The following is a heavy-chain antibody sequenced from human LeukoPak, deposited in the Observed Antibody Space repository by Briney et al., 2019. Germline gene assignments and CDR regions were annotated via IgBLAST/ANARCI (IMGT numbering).Heavy chain of an antibody. J-gene: IGHJ6*03. V-gene: IGHV4-34*01. Sequence: SETLSLTCAVYGGSFSGYYWSWIRQPPGKGLEWIGEINHSGSTNYNPSLKSRVTISVYTSKTQFSLKLSSVTAADTAVYYCARAANIAVAGTPYYYYYYMDVWGKGTTVTVSS. D-gene: IGHD6-19*01. CDR1: GGSFSGYY. CDR3: ARAANIAVAGTPYYYYYYMDV. CDR2: INHSGST.